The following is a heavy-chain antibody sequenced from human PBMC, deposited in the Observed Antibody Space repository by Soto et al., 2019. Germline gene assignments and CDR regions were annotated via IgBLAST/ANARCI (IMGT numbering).Heavy chain of an antibody. CDR2: IYYSGST. CDR3: ARTDHRPHYYDSSGHDAFDI. D-gene: IGHD3-22*01. V-gene: IGHV4-39*01. CDR1: GGSISSSSYY. Sequence: QLQLQESGPGLVKPSETLSLTCTVSGGSISSSSYYWGWIRQPPGKGLEWIGSIYYSGSTYYNPSLKSRVTISVDTSKNQFSLKLSSVTAADTAVYYCARTDHRPHYYDSSGHDAFDIWGQGTMVTVSS. J-gene: IGHJ3*02.